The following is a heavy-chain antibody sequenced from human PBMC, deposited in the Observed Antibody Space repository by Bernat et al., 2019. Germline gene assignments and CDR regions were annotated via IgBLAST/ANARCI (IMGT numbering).Heavy chain of an antibody. CDR2: IPYDGSNK. CDR1: GFTFSSYA. J-gene: IGHJ4*02. V-gene: IGHV3-30-3*01. D-gene: IGHD4-17*01. Sequence: QVQLVESGGGVVQPGRSLRLSCAASGFTFSSYAMHWVRQAPGTGLGWVAVIPYDGSNKYYADSVKGRFTIAGDNSKNTLYLQMNSLRAEDTAVYYCARAWSGTTVTQDPPDYWGQGTLVTVSS. CDR3: ARAWSGTTVTQDPPDY.